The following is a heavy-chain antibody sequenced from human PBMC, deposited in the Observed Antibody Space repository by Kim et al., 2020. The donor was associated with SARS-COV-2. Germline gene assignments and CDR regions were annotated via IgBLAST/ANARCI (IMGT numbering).Heavy chain of an antibody. D-gene: IGHD6-13*01. J-gene: IGHJ4*02. V-gene: IGHV5-51*01. CDR3: ARYSSSWYFLDY. Sequence: TYSPSFQGQVTISADRSIRTAYLQWSSLRASDTAIYFCARYSSSWYFLDYWGQGTLVTVSS.